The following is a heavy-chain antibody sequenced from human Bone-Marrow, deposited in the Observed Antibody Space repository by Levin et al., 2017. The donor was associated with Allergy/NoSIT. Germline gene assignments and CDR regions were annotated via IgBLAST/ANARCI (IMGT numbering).Heavy chain of an antibody. J-gene: IGHJ2*01. D-gene: IGHD6-19*01. CDR1: GFSVSGNY. CDR2: IYSGGDT. V-gene: IGHV3-53*01. CDR3: AKCSGWYGKGYFDL. Sequence: PGESLKISCAASGFSVSGNYMSWVRQAPGKGLEWVSVIYSGGDTKYTESVKGRFSISRDTSKNTLYLQMNSLRVEDTAVYYCAKCSGWYGKGYFDLWGRGTLVTVSS.